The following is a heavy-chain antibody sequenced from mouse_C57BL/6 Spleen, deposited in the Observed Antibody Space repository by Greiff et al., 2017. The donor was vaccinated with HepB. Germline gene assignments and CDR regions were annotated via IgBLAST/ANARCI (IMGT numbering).Heavy chain of an antibody. CDR1: GFTFSDYY. CDR2: INYDGSST. Sequence: VQLKESEGGLVQPGSSMKLSCTASGFTFSDYYMAWVRQVPEKGLEWVANINYDGSSTYYLDSLKSRFIISRDNAKNILYLQMSSLKSEDTATYYCARGNWEAMDYWGQGTSVTVSS. D-gene: IGHD4-1*01. V-gene: IGHV5-16*01. J-gene: IGHJ4*01. CDR3: ARGNWEAMDY.